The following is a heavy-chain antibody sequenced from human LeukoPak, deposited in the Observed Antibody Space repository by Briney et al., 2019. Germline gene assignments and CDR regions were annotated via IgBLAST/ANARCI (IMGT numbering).Heavy chain of an antibody. CDR3: AKSSHLGVTVTADY. Sequence: PGRSLRLSCAASGFTFSSYGMHWVRQAPGKGLEWVPVIWYDGSNKYYADSVKGRFTISRDNSKNTLYLQMNSLRAEDTAVFYCAKSSHLGVTVTADYWGQGTLVTVSS. J-gene: IGHJ4*02. D-gene: IGHD4-17*01. CDR1: GFTFSSYG. CDR2: IWYDGSNK. V-gene: IGHV3-33*06.